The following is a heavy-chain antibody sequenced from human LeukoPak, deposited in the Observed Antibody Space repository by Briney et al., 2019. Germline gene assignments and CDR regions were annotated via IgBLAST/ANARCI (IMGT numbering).Heavy chain of an antibody. D-gene: IGHD2-8*02. CDR1: GYSFTNYW. V-gene: IGHV5-51*01. J-gene: IGHJ3*02. CDR2: IYPDYSET. CDR3: ARHTDGNDSDAFDI. Sequence: GESLKISCKGFGYSFTNYWIGWVCQMPGKGLEWMGIIYPDYSETTYSPSFQGQVTMSVDKSINTAYLQWNSLRASDTAMYYCARHTDGNDSDAFDIWGQGTMVAVSS.